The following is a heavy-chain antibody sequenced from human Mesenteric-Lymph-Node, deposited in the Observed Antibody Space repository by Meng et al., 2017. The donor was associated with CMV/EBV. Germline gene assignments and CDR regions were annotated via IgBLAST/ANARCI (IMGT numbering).Heavy chain of an antibody. Sequence: ASVKVSCKASGYTFTSYDINWVRQATGQGLEWMGWISAYNGDTNYAQKLQGRVTLTTDTSTSTAYMELRSLRYDDTAVYYCARAETNIVVPGGTPFDYWGQGTLVTVSS. D-gene: IGHD2-21*01. V-gene: IGHV1-18*01. CDR2: ISAYNGDT. CDR3: ARAETNIVVPGGTPFDY. J-gene: IGHJ4*02. CDR1: GYTFTSYD.